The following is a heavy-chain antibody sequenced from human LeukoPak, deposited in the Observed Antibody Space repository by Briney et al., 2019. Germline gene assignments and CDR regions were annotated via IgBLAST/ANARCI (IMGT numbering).Heavy chain of an antibody. V-gene: IGHV3-74*01. CDR1: GFTFSSYW. CDR2: INSDGSST. J-gene: IGHJ2*01. D-gene: IGHD4-23*01. CDR3: ARSAVRATVVTHSWYFDL. Sequence: PGGSLRLSCAASGFTFSSYWMHWVRQAPGKGLVWVSRINSDGSSTSYADSVKGRFTISRDNAKNTLYLQMNSLRAEDTAVYYCARSAVRATVVTHSWYFDLWGRGTLVTVSS.